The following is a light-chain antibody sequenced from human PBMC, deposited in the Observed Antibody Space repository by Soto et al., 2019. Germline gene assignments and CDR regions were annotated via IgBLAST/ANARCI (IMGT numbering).Light chain of an antibody. CDR3: QQLDSFPLT. CDR2: AAS. CDR1: QGICRW. V-gene: IGKV1-12*01. Sequence: DIHITPSPSSVSASFGGRVTITCRASQGICRWLAWYQKKPGRAPKLLIYAASSLQSGVPVRFSGSGSGTDFTLSISSLEPEDVATYFCQQLDSFPLTFGQGTRLEI. J-gene: IGKJ5*01.